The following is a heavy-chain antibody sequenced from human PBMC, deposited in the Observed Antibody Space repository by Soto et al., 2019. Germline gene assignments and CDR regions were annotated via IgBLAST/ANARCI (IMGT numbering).Heavy chain of an antibody. J-gene: IGHJ6*02. CDR1: GYTFTGYY. CDR2: INPNSGGT. V-gene: IGHV1-2*04. D-gene: IGHD3-22*01. Sequence: ASVKVSCKASGYTFTGYYMHWVRQAPGQGLEWMGWINPNSGGTNYAQKFQGWVTMTRDTSISTAYMELSRLRSDDTAVYYCARDQGGYYSKNYYGMDVWGQGTTVTVSS. CDR3: ARDQGGYYSKNYYGMDV.